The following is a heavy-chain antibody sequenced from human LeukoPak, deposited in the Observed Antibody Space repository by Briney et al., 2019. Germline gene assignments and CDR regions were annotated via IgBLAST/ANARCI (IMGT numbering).Heavy chain of an antibody. CDR3: AGGGRMHYDILTGYYTESQYYFDY. CDR1: GFTFDDYG. CDR2: FNWNGGST. Sequence: GGSLRLSCAASGFTFDDYGMNWVRQAPGKGLEWVSGFNWNGGSTAYADSVKGRFTISRDNAKKSLYLQMNSLRAEDTALYYCAGGGRMHYDILTGYYTESQYYFDYWGQGTLVTVSS. J-gene: IGHJ4*02. V-gene: IGHV3-20*04. D-gene: IGHD3-9*01.